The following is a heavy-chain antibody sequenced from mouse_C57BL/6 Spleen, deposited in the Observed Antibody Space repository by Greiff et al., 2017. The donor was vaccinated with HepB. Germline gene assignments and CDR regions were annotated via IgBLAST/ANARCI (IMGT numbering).Heavy chain of an antibody. CDR3: GRGGYDAAGFAY. J-gene: IGHJ3*01. CDR1: GYTFTSYW. CDR2: IYPGSGST. V-gene: IGHV1-55*01. Sequence: QVQLQQPGAELVKPGASVKMSCKASGYTFTSYWITWVKQRPGQGLEWIGDIYPGSGSTNYNEKFKSKATLTVDTTSSTAYMQLSSLTSEDAAVYYCGRGGYDAAGFAYWGKGTLVTVSA. D-gene: IGHD2-2*01.